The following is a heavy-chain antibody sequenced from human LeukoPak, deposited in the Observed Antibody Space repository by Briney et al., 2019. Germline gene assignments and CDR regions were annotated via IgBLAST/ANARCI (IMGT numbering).Heavy chain of an antibody. V-gene: IGHV1-46*01. CDR3: ARTPNDFWSGYPYYYYGMDV. CDR2: INPSGGST. CDR1: GYTFTSYY. Sequence: ASVKVSCKASGYTFTSYYMHWVRQAPGQGLEWMGIINPSGGSTSYAQKFQGRVTMTRDTSTSTVCMELSSLRSEDTAVFYCARTPNDFWSGYPYYYYGMDVWGQGTTVTVSS. J-gene: IGHJ6*02. D-gene: IGHD3-3*01.